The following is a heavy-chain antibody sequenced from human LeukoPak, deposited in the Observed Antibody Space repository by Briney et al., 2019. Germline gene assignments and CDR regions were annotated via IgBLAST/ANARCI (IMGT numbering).Heavy chain of an antibody. V-gene: IGHV4-4*02. CDR2: IYHSGST. J-gene: IGHJ5*02. Sequence: SETLSLTCAVSGGSISSSNWWSWVRQPPGKGLEWIGEIYHSGSTNYNPSLKSRVTISVDKSKNQFSLKLSSVTAADTAVYYCARDSTDYDFWSGGEGPFDPWGQGTLVTVSS. CDR3: ARDSTDYDFWSGGEGPFDP. CDR1: GGSISSSNW. D-gene: IGHD3-3*01.